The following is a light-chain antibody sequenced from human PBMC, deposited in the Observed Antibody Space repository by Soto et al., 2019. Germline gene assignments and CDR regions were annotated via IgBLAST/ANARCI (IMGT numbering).Light chain of an antibody. J-gene: IGKJ4*01. CDR2: DAS. V-gene: IGKV3-11*01. CDR1: QSVSSY. Sequence: EIVLTQSPATLSLSPGERATLSCRASQSVSSYFAWYQQKPGQAPRLLIYDASNRATGIPARFSGSGSGTDFTLSISSLEPEDSAVYYCQQRSNWLTFGGGTKVEIK. CDR3: QQRSNWLT.